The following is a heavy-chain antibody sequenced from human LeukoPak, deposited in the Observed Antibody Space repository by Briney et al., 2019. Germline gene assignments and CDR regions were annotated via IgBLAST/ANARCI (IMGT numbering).Heavy chain of an antibody. CDR1: GGSISSGGYY. J-gene: IGHJ1*01. D-gene: IGHD1-26*01. CDR2: IYYSGST. V-gene: IGHV4-31*03. Sequence: PSETLSLTCTVSGGSISSGGYYWSWIRQHPGKGLEWIGYIYYSGSTYYNPSLKSRVTISVDTSKNQFSLKLSSVTAADTALYYCAKRVVVGATSPYSDFQDWGQGTLVTVSS. CDR3: AKRVVVGATSPYSDFQD.